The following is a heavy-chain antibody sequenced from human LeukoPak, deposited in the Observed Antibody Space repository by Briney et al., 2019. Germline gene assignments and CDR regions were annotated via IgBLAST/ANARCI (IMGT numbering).Heavy chain of an antibody. D-gene: IGHD3-9*01. Sequence: PGGSLRLSCAASGFTFSSYAMSCVRQAPGKGLEWVSAVSGSGSSTYYADSVKGRFSISRDNSKNTLYLQMNSLRAEDTAVYYCAKDPSNYDILTGYYMAFYFDYWGQGTLLTVSS. CDR3: AKDPSNYDILTGYYMAFYFDY. J-gene: IGHJ4*02. V-gene: IGHV3-23*01. CDR1: GFTFSSYA. CDR2: VSGSGSST.